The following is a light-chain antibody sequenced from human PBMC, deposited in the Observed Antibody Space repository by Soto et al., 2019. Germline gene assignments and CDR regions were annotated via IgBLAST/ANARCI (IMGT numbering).Light chain of an antibody. V-gene: IGKV1D-16*01. CDR1: QSISTW. Sequence: DIQMTQSPSSLSASVGDRVTITCRASQSISTWLAWYQQKPGKAPKSLIYATSNLQSGVPSRFSGSGFGTEFTLTISSRQPADFATYYCQQYNTYPITFGQGTRLEIK. CDR3: QQYNTYPIT. J-gene: IGKJ5*01. CDR2: ATS.